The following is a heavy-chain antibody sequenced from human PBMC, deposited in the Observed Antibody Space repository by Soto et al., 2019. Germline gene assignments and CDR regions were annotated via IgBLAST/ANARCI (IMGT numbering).Heavy chain of an antibody. CDR3: ASAGNYDFWSGYYGVRGYYYYGMDV. D-gene: IGHD3-3*01. CDR1: GGSVSSGSYY. CDR2: IYYSGST. J-gene: IGHJ6*02. Sequence: SETLSLTCTVSGGSVSSGSYYWSWIRQPPGKGLDWIGYIYYSGSTNYNPSLKSRVTISVDTSKNQFSLKLSSVTAADTAVYYCASAGNYDFWSGYYGVRGYYYYGMDVWGQGTTVTVSS. V-gene: IGHV4-61*01.